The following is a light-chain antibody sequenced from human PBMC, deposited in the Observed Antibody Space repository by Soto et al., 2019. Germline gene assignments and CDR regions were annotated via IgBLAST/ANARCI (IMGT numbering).Light chain of an antibody. CDR3: QQYGISPPYT. Sequence: EIVLTQSPGTLSLSPGERATLSCRASQSVASNYLAWYQQKPGQTPRLLIYAATNRTTDTPDRFSGSGSGTDFKFTISSLEPEDFAVYYCQQYGISPPYTFGQGTKLEIK. V-gene: IGKV3-20*01. CDR2: AAT. CDR1: QSVASNY. J-gene: IGKJ2*01.